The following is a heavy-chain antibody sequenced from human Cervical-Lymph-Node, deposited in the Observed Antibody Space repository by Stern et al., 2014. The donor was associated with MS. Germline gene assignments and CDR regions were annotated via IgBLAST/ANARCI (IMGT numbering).Heavy chain of an antibody. CDR1: GFSFSTYY. CDR2: LNNDASTT. CDR3: ARGSGFLIDS. D-gene: IGHD6-19*01. J-gene: IGHJ4*02. V-gene: IGHV3-74*02. Sequence: EVQLVESGGGLVQPGGSLRLSCAASGFSFSTYYMQWVRQAPGKGLVWVSLLNNDASTTHYADSVKGRFTISRDNAKNTLYLQMNSLRTEDTAVYYCARGSGFLIDSWGQGTLVTVSS.